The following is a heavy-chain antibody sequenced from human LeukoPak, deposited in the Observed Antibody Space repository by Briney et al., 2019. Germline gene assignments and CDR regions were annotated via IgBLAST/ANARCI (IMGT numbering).Heavy chain of an antibody. CDR1: GFTFSSYG. CDR3: AKADSTLGMDV. CDR2: ISYDGSNK. J-gene: IGHJ6*02. Sequence: PGGSLRLSCAASGFTFSSYGTHWVRQAPGKGLEWVAVISYDGSNKYYADSVKGRFTISRDNSKNTLYLQMNSLRAEDTAVYYCAKADSTLGMDVWGQGTTVTVSS. D-gene: IGHD3-22*01. V-gene: IGHV3-30*18.